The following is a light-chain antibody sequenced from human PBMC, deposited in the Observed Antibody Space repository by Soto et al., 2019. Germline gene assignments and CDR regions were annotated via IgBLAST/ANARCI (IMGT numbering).Light chain of an antibody. CDR1: SSDIGGYNY. CDR2: EVS. V-gene: IGLV2-14*01. J-gene: IGLJ2*01. CDR3: SSYTSSSILV. Sequence: QSVLTQPASVSGSPGQSITISCTGTSSDIGGYNYVSWYQHHPGRAPKLMIYEVSNRPSGISSRFSGSKSGNTASLTISGLQAEDEAAYYCSSYTSSSILVFGGGTKLTVL.